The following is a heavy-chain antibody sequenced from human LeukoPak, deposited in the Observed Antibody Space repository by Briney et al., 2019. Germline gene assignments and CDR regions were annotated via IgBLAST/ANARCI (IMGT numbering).Heavy chain of an antibody. V-gene: IGHV4-4*07. CDR2: IYTSGST. CDR3: ARTPAIVVAGPPYYYYYMDV. Sequence: SETLSLTCTVSGGSISSYYWSWIRQPAGKGLEWIGRIYTSGSTNYNPSLKSRVTMSVDTSKNQFSLKLSSVTAADTAVYYCARTPAIVVAGPPYYYYYMDVWGKGTTVTVSS. J-gene: IGHJ6*03. CDR1: GGSISSYY. D-gene: IGHD2-2*01.